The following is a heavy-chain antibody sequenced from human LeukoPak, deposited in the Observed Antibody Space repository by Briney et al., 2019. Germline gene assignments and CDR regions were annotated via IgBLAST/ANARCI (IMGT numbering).Heavy chain of an antibody. CDR2: ISYDGSNK. J-gene: IGHJ4*02. D-gene: IGHD3-22*01. CDR1: GFTFSSYA. CDR3: AKDRYYYDSSGYSPDY. Sequence: GGSLRLSCAASGFTFSSYAMHWVRQAPGKGLEWVAVISYDGSNKYYADSVKGRFTISRDNSKNTLYLQMNSLRAEDTAVYYCAKDRYYYDSSGYSPDYWGQGTLVTVSS. V-gene: IGHV3-30*04.